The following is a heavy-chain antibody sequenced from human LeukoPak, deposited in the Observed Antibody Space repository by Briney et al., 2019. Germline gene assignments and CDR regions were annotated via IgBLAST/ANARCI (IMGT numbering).Heavy chain of an antibody. CDR3: ARGGRLGYCSSTSCPYYFDY. CDR1: GYTFTSYD. CDR2: INAGNGNT. D-gene: IGHD2-2*01. Sequence: ASVKVSCKASGYTFTSYDINWVRQATGQGLEWMGWINAGNGNTKYSQKFQGRVTITRDTSASTAYMELSSLRSEDTAVYYCARGGRLGYCSSTSCPYYFDYWGQGTLVTVSS. V-gene: IGHV1-3*01. J-gene: IGHJ4*02.